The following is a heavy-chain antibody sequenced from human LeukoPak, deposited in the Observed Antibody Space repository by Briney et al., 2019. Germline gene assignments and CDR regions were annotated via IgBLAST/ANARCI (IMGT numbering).Heavy chain of an antibody. D-gene: IGHD3-16*01. V-gene: IGHV3-23*01. Sequence: GGSLRLSCAASGFTFTGYAMSWVRQAPGKGLEWVSAMSGRGDNTYYANSVKGRFTISRDNAKNSLSLQMNSLRVEDTAVYYCARDTPFGGHWGQGTLVSVSS. CDR2: MSGRGDNT. J-gene: IGHJ4*02. CDR3: ARDTPFGGH. CDR1: GFTFTGYA.